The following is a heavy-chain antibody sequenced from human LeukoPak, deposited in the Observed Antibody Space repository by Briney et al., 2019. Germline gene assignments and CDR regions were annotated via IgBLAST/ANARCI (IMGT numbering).Heavy chain of an antibody. V-gene: IGHV3-48*01. D-gene: IGHD1-26*01. CDR1: RFTFSSYS. CDR2: ISSSSSTI. Sequence: GGSLRLSCAASRFTFSSYSMSWVRQAPGKGLEWVSYISSSSSTIYYADSVKGRFTISRDNARNSLYLQMNSLRAEDTAVYYCARAGLSGTLDYWGQGTLVTVSS. J-gene: IGHJ4*02. CDR3: ARAGLSGTLDY.